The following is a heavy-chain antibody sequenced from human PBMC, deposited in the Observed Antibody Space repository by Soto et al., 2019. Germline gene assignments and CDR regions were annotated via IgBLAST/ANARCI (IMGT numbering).Heavy chain of an antibody. D-gene: IGHD5-12*01. J-gene: IGHJ4*02. CDR2: ISSSSSYI. Sequence: SGGSLRLSCAASGFTFSSYSMNWVRQAPGKGLEWVSSISSSSSYIYYADSVKGRFTISRDNAKNSLYLQMNSLRAEDTAVYYCASLVATGYDYWGQGTLVTVSS. V-gene: IGHV3-21*01. CDR1: GFTFSSYS. CDR3: ASLVATGYDY.